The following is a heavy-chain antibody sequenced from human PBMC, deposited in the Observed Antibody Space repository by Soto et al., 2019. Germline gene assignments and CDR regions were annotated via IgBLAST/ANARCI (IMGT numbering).Heavy chain of an antibody. Sequence: SETLSLTCAVYGGSFSGYYWSWIRQPPGKGLEWIGEINHSGSTNYNPSLKSRVTISVDTSKNQFSLKLSSVTAADTAVYYCARGYDSSGYDAFDIWGQGTMVTVSS. V-gene: IGHV4-34*01. CDR3: ARGYDSSGYDAFDI. CDR2: INHSGST. D-gene: IGHD3-22*01. CDR1: GGSFSGYY. J-gene: IGHJ3*02.